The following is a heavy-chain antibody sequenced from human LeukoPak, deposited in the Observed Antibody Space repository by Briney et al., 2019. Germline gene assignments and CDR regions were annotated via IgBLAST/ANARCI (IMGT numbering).Heavy chain of an antibody. CDR2: MNPNSGNT. CDR1: GYTFTGYY. CDR3: ARGAIPYDSSGYLVFAFDI. V-gene: IGHV1-8*02. J-gene: IGHJ3*02. D-gene: IGHD3-22*01. Sequence: ASVKVSCKASGYTFTGYYMHWVRQAPGQGLEWMGWMNPNSGNTGYAQKFQGRVTMTRNTSISTAYMELSSLRSEDTAVYYCARGAIPYDSSGYLVFAFDIWGQGTMVTVSS.